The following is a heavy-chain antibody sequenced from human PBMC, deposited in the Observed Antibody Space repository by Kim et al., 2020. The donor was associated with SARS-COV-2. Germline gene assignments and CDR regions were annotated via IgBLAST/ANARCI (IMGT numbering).Heavy chain of an antibody. J-gene: IGHJ6*03. V-gene: IGHV4-59*01. CDR1: GGSIDKYY. CDR2: IYYSGST. D-gene: IGHD3-16*01. Sequence: SETLSLTCTLSGGSIDKYYWTWIRQPPGKGLEWIGYIYYSGSTNYNPSLKSRVSISLDTSKNQFSLKLSSVTAADTAVYYCARNGLVGPYYDYYYYMDV. CDR3: ARNGLVGPYYDYYYYMDV.